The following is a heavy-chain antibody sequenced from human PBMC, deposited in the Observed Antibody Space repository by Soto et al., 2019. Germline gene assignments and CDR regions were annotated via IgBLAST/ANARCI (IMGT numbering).Heavy chain of an antibody. CDR2: IIPIFGTA. J-gene: IGHJ6*02. Sequence: GASVKVSCKASGGTFSSYAISWVRQAPGQGLEWMGGIIPIFGTANYAQKFQGRVTITADESTSTAYMELSSLRSEDTAVYYCARDLKEGDFWSGYYTRVGYYYGMDVWGQGTTVTVSS. CDR3: ARDLKEGDFWSGYYTRVGYYYGMDV. V-gene: IGHV1-69*13. CDR1: GGTFSSYA. D-gene: IGHD3-3*01.